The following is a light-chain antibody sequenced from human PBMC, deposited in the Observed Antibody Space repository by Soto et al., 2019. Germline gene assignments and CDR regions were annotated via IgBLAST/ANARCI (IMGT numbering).Light chain of an antibody. V-gene: IGKV3-11*01. Sequence: EIVLTQSPATLSLSPGERATLSCRASQSVSSYLAWYQQKPGQAPRLLIYDASNRATGIPARVSGSGSGTDFTLTISSLKPEDFAVYYCQQRSNWPPDKYTFGQGTKLEI. CDR2: DAS. J-gene: IGKJ2*01. CDR3: QQRSNWPPDKYT. CDR1: QSVSSY.